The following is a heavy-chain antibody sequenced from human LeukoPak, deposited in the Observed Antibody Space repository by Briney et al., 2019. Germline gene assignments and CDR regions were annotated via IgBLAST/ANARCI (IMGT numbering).Heavy chain of an antibody. CDR1: GFTFSSYW. V-gene: IGHV3-7*01. J-gene: IGHJ5*02. Sequence: GGSLRLSCAASGFTFSSYWMSWVRQAPGKGLEWVANIKQGGSEKYYVDSVKGRFTISRDNAKNSLYLQMNSLRAEDTAVYYCARGRSDFFAGYNWFDPWGQGTLVTVSS. CDR3: ARGRSDFFAGYNWFDP. CDR2: IKQGGSEK. D-gene: IGHD3-3*01.